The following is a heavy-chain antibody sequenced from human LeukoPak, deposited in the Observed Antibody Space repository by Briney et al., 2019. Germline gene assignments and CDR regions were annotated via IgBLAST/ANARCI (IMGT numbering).Heavy chain of an antibody. CDR3: ARDRGGAVRGFDP. V-gene: IGHV4-59*01. J-gene: IGHJ5*02. Sequence: SETLSLTCTVSGGSISSYYWSWIRQPPGKGLEWIGYIYYSGSTNHNPSLKSRVTISVDTSKNQFSLKLSSVTAADTAVYYCARDRGGAVRGFDPWGQGTLVTVSS. D-gene: IGHD3-10*01. CDR1: GGSISSYY. CDR2: IYYSGST.